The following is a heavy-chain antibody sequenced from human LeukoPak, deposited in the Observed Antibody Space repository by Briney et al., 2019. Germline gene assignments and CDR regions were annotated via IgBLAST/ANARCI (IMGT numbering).Heavy chain of an antibody. J-gene: IGHJ4*02. CDR2: ISDDGSNR. D-gene: IGHD6-13*01. V-gene: IGHV3-30*18. Sequence: GSLRLSCAASGFTFSSYGIHWVRQAPGKGLEWVAVISDDGSNRYYGDSVKGRFTISRDNSKSTLYLQMNSLRAEDTALYYCAKDHSAAAGTPYFDYWGQGTLVTVSS. CDR3: AKDHSAAAGTPYFDY. CDR1: GFTFSSYG.